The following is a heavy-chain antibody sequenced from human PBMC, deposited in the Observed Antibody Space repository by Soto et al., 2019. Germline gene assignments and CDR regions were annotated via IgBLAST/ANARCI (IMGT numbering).Heavy chain of an antibody. CDR1: GFTFSDYA. CDR2: IWYDGTNK. Sequence: PGGALRLSCAASGFTFSDYAMHWVRQSPGKGLEWVAVIWYDGTNKYHADSVKGRFTISRDNSKNTLYLQMNSLRAEDTALYYCVTGPYYSDTSAYRLLNWGRGALVTVSS. D-gene: IGHD3-22*01. V-gene: IGHV3-33*01. J-gene: IGHJ4*02. CDR3: VTGPYYSDTSAYRLLN.